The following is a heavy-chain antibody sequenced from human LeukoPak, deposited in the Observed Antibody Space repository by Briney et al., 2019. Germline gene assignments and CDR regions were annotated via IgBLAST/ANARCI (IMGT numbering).Heavy chain of an antibody. D-gene: IGHD3-10*01. CDR1: GGSFSGYY. J-gene: IGHJ4*02. CDR3: ARDPGSYFDY. Sequence: SETLSLTCAVYGGSFSGYYWSWIRQPPGKGLEWIGSIYYSGSTYYNPSLKSRVTISVDTSKNQFSLKLSSVTAADTAVYYCARDPGSYFDYWGQGTLVTVSS. CDR2: IYYSGST. V-gene: IGHV4-34*01.